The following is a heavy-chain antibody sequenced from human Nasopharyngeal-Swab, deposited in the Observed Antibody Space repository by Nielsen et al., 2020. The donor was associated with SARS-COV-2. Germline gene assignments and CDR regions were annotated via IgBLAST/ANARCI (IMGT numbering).Heavy chain of an antibody. J-gene: IGHJ4*02. Sequence: WIRQPPGKGLEWVAVIWYDGSNKYYADSVKGRFTISRDNSKNTLYLQMSSLRAEDTAVYYCAREAGTTVTTYGGVHDYWGQGTLVTVSS. D-gene: IGHD4-17*01. V-gene: IGHV3-33*01. CDR2: IWYDGSNK. CDR3: AREAGTTVTTYGGVHDY.